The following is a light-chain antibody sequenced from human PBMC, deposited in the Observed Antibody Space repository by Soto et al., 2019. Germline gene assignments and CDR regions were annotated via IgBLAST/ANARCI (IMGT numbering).Light chain of an antibody. CDR2: DAS. Sequence: EIVLTQSPATLSLSPGEGATLSCRASQSIRNYLAWYQQKPGHAPRLLLFDASNRATGIPARFSGSGSGTDFTLTISSLEPEDFAVYYCQQRSDWPYTFGQGTKLEIK. CDR3: QQRSDWPYT. J-gene: IGKJ2*01. CDR1: QSIRNY. V-gene: IGKV3-11*01.